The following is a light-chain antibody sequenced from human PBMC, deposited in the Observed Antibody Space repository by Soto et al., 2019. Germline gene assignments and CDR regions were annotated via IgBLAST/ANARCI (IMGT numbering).Light chain of an antibody. Sequence: EILMTQYPATLSVSPGERATLSCGASQDVLTNLAWYQQKPGQSPRLLIYRASTRATGVPARFSGSGSGTEFTLTISSLQPEDFAVYYCQQYNNWTKMFGQGTKVDIK. V-gene: IGKV3-15*01. J-gene: IGKJ1*01. CDR3: QQYNNWTKM. CDR1: QDVLTN. CDR2: RAS.